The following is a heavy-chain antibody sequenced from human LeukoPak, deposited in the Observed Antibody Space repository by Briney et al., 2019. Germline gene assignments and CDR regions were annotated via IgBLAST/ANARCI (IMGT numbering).Heavy chain of an antibody. V-gene: IGHV3-64*01. Sequence: PGGSLRLSCAASGFTFSNYAMHWVRQAPGKGLEYVSAISSNGGSTYYANSVKGRFTVSRDNSKNTLYLQMGSLRAEDMAVYYCARLVGESYSDYWGQGTLVTVSS. J-gene: IGHJ4*02. CDR1: GFTFSNYA. D-gene: IGHD2-21*01. CDR3: ARLVGESYSDY. CDR2: ISSNGGST.